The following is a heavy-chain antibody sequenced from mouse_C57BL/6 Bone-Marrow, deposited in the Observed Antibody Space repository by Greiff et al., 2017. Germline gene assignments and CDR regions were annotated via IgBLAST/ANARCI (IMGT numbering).Heavy chain of an antibody. Sequence: EVQLQQPGAELVRPGASVKLSCTASGFNFKDDYMHWVKQRPEQGLEWIGWIDPENGGTEYASKFQGKATITADTSSNTAYLQLSSLTSEDTAVYYCTTFDGYYFAWFADWGQGTLVTVSA. J-gene: IGHJ3*01. V-gene: IGHV14-4*01. CDR3: TTFDGYYFAWFAD. CDR1: GFNFKDDY. CDR2: IDPENGGT. D-gene: IGHD2-3*01.